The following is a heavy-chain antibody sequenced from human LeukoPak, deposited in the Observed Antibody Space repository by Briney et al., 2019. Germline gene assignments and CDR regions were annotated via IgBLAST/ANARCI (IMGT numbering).Heavy chain of an antibody. CDR2: INPSGGST. Sequence: ASVKVSCKASGYTFTSYYMHWVRQAPGQGLEWMGIINPSGGSTSYAQKFQGRVTMTRDTSTSTVYMELSSLRSEDTAVYYCARAGQQLGKSFDYYYMDVWGKGTTVTVSS. CDR3: ARAGQQLGKSFDYYYMDV. J-gene: IGHJ6*03. D-gene: IGHD6-13*01. V-gene: IGHV1-46*01. CDR1: GYTFTSYY.